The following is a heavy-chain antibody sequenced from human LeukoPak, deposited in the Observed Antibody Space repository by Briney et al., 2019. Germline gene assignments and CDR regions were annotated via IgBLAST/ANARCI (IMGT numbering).Heavy chain of an antibody. CDR2: ISAETNNT. D-gene: IGHD3-10*01. V-gene: IGHV3-23*01. J-gene: IGHJ5*02. Sequence: GGSLRLSCVASGLTFSNSAMTWVRQGPGKGLEWVSSISAETNNTYYSDSVKGRFTISRDNSKSTVFLQMSDLTIEDTAIYYCAKRYSDGGFDPWGQGTLVTVSS. CDR1: GLTFSNSA. CDR3: AKRYSDGGFDP.